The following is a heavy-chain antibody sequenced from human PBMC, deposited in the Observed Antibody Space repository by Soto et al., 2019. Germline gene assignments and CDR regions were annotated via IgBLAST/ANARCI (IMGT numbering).Heavy chain of an antibody. CDR1: GRSMSCYY. CDR2: IYTSGTT. V-gene: IGHV4-4*07. CDR3: AREDYYDTGYYVV. D-gene: IGHD3-9*01. J-gene: IGHJ4*02. Sequence: SETLSLTCTVSGRSMSCYYWSWIRQPAGERLEWIGRIYTSGTTDFNPSLKGRVTMSVDTSKNQFSLKLTSVTAADTALYYCAREDYYDTGYYVVWGQGTQVTVSS.